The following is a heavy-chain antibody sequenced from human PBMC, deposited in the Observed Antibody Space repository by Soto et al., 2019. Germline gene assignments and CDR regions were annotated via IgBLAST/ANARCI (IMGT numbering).Heavy chain of an antibody. CDR2: IKGRVDGATT. Sequence: PGGSLTLSCAASGFYFTGDWISWVRQAQGKGMEWVGGIKGRVDGATTDYAQPVNGRFTMLRDASTKTVLLQRKSLKAEESGMYFCVKENYYDTTGPDQGVFHVWGRGTMVTVSS. CDR1: GFYFTGDW. V-gene: IGHV3-15*01. D-gene: IGHD3-22*01. J-gene: IGHJ3*01. CDR3: VKENYYDTTGPDQGVFHV.